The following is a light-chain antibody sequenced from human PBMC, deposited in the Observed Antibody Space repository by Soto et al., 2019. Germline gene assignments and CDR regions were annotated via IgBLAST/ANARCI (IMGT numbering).Light chain of an antibody. CDR3: QPYNGYRWT. CDR2: KAS. J-gene: IGKJ1*01. Sequence: DMQRTQPPSTLCGSVGDTVTITCRASQSISSWLSWYQQKPGKAPKLLIYKASSLESGVPSRFRRSASGTDFTLSISSLQPDDFATYYCQPYNGYRWTVGPGTQVEIK. CDR1: QSISSW. V-gene: IGKV1-5*03.